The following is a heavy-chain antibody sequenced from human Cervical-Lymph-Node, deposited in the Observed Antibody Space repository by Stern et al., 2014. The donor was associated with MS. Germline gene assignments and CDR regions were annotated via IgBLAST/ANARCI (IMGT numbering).Heavy chain of an antibody. J-gene: IGHJ4*02. CDR3: ARDDVEAAMWS. V-gene: IGHV1-69*01. Sequence: QLVQSGAELKKPGSSVKVSCKTSGDTFNNYAISWVRQAPGQGLEWMGGIIPVFGTTDYAQKFQGRLTITADEPTSTAYMELTSLRFDDTAVYYCARDDVEAAMWSWGQGTLVTVSS. CDR2: IIPVFGTT. CDR1: GDTFNNYA. D-gene: IGHD5-18*01.